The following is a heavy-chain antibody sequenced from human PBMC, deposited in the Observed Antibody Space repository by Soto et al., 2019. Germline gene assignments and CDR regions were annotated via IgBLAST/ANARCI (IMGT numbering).Heavy chain of an antibody. CDR2: IYHSEST. J-gene: IGHJ5*02. Sequence: SETLSLTCTVSGGSISSYYWSWIRQPPGKGLEWIGYIYHSESTNYNPSLKSRVTISVDTSTSTAYMELRSLRSDDTAVYYCARDRLGLALRWQNLDPWGQGTLVTVSS. CDR1: GGSISSYY. CDR3: ARDRLGLALRWQNLDP. D-gene: IGHD4-17*01. V-gene: IGHV4-59*01.